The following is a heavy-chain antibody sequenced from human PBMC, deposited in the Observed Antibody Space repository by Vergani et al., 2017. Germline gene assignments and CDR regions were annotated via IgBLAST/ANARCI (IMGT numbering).Heavy chain of an antibody. CDR3: TREIVVVPAAIYYYYGMDV. CDR1: GFTFGDYA. J-gene: IGHJ6*02. Sequence: EVQLVESGGGLVQPGRSLRLSCTASGFTFGDYAMSWVRQAPGQGLEWVGFIRSKAYGGTTEYAASVKGRFTISRDDSKSIAYLQMNSLKTEDTAVYYCTREIVVVPAAIYYYYGMDVWGQGP. D-gene: IGHD2-2*01. V-gene: IGHV3-49*04. CDR2: IRSKAYGGTT.